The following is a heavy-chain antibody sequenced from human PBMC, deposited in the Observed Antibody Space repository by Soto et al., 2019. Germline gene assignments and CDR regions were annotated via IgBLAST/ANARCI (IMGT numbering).Heavy chain of an antibody. Sequence: GASVKVSCKASGYNFTTYTMDWVRQAPGQSLEWMGWMNPNIGNTGYAQKFQGRVTITRNASTSTAYMELSSLRSEDTAVYYCARAYDFWSGYYTAHYYFDYWGQGTLVTVSS. CDR1: GYNFTTYT. J-gene: IGHJ4*02. D-gene: IGHD3-3*01. V-gene: IGHV1-8*03. CDR2: MNPNIGNT. CDR3: ARAYDFWSGYYTAHYYFDY.